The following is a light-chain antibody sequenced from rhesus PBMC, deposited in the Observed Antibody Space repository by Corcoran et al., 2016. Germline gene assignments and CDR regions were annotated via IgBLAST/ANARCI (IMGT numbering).Light chain of an antibody. CDR3: QQDYSWPLT. CDR1: QSVSSS. Sequence: EIVMTQSPATLSLSPGERATLSCRASQSVSSSLAWYQQKPGQDPKLLIHGASSRATGIPERFSGSGSVTEFTLTISSLEPEDVGVYYCQQDYSWPLTFGGGTKVELK. V-gene: IGKV3-42*01. CDR2: GAS. J-gene: IGKJ4*01.